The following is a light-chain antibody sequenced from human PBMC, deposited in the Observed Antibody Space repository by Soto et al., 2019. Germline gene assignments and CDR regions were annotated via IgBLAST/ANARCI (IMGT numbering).Light chain of an antibody. CDR3: SSYAGSNYPYV. V-gene: IGLV2-8*01. Sequence: QSVLTQPPSASGSPGQSVTISCTGTSGDVGAYDYVSWYQQHPGKAPKLLIYEVTKRPLGVPDRFSGSKSGNAASLTVSGLQAEDEADYYCSSYAGSNYPYVFGTGTKVTLL. J-gene: IGLJ1*01. CDR1: SGDVGAYDY. CDR2: EVT.